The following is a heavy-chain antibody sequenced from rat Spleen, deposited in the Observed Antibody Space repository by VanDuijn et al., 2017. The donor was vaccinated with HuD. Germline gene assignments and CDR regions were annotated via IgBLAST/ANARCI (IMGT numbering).Heavy chain of an antibody. V-gene: IGHV5-17*01. CDR1: GFTFSDYA. D-gene: IGHD1-10*01. J-gene: IGHJ3*01. Sequence: EVQLVESGGGLVQPGRSLKLSCAASGFTFSDYAMAWVRQAPKKGLEWVATIIYDGSSTYYRDSVKGRFTISRDNAKNTQYLQMDSLRSEDTATYYCARHGDNNYEDWFAYWGQGTLVTVSS. CDR2: IIYDGSST. CDR3: ARHGDNNYEDWFAY.